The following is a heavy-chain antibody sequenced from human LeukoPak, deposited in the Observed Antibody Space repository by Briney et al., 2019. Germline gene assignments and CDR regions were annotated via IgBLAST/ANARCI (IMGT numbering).Heavy chain of an antibody. CDR2: VYWNDDK. J-gene: IGHJ4*02. CDR1: GFSLSTSGVG. V-gene: IGHV2-5*01. D-gene: IGHD4-17*01. Sequence: ESGPTLVNPTQTLTLTCTFSGFSLSTSGVGVGWIRQPPGKALEWLAFVYWNDDKRYSPSPKNRLTITRDTSKKQVVLTVTNMDPADTATYYCARSLYGDFVGFLDFWGQGTLVTVSS. CDR3: ARSLYGDFVGFLDF.